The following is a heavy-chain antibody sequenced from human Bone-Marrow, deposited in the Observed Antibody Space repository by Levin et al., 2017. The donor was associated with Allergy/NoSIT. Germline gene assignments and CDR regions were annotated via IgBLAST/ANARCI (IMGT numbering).Heavy chain of an antibody. J-gene: IGHJ4*02. D-gene: IGHD5-24*01. Sequence: RPSETLSLTCTVSGGSLTNNVYYWGWIRQPPGKGLQWIANIFHSGNAFYNPSLKSRVTMSVDTSKNQFSLKLNSVTAADTALDYCARLTHETLWQHPITAADSWGQGTLVTVSS. CDR1: GGSLTNNVYY. V-gene: IGHV4-39*01. CDR3: ARLTHETLWQHPITAADS. CDR2: IFHSGNA.